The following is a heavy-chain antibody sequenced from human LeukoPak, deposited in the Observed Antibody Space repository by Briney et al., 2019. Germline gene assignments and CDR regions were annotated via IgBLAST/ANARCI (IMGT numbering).Heavy chain of an antibody. Sequence: SQTLSLTCTVSGGSLSSADSYWSWIRQPPGKGLEWIGYIFYSGNSYYNPSLKSRLTISVVTSKNQFSLKLSSVTAADTAMYYCARLGYNDYVNYWGQGTLVTVSS. CDR1: GGSLSSADSY. D-gene: IGHD5-12*01. J-gene: IGHJ4*02. CDR2: IFYSGNS. CDR3: ARLGYNDYVNY. V-gene: IGHV4-30-4*01.